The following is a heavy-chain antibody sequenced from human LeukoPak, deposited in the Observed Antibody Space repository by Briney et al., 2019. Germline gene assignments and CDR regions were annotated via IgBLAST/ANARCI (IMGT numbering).Heavy chain of an antibody. V-gene: IGHV4-34*01. CDR1: GGSFSGYY. Sequence: SETLSLTCAVYGGSFSGYYWSWIRQPPGKGLEWIGEINHSGSTNYNPSLRSRVTISVDTSKNQFSLKLSSVTAADTAVYYCARGLGRRSDYWGQGTLVTVSS. J-gene: IGHJ4*02. CDR2: INHSGST. D-gene: IGHD2-15*01. CDR3: ARGLGRRSDY.